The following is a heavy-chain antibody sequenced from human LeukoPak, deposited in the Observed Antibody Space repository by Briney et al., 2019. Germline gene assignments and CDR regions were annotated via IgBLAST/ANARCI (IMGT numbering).Heavy chain of an antibody. CDR3: ARWRPSDY. CDR1: GFSFSSNW. D-gene: IGHD5-12*01. J-gene: IGHJ4*02. CDR2: IKEDGSEK. V-gene: IGHV3-7*01. Sequence: GGSLRLSCAASGFSFSSNWMSWVRQAPGKGLEWVANIKEDGSEKYYVDSVKGRFTISRDNAKKSLYLQMNSLRVEDTAVYYCARWRPSDYWGQGTLVTVSS.